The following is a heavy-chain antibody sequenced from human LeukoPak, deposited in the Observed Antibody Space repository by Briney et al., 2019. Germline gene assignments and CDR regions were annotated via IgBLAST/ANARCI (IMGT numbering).Heavy chain of an antibody. V-gene: IGHV3-74*01. CDR1: GFTFSSYW. Sequence: GGSLRLSCAASGFTFSSYWMHWVRQAPGKGLVWVSRINSDGSSTSYADSVKGRFTISRDNAKNTLYLQMNSLRAEDTAVYYCAKDPPYYYDSSGYGGGAFDIWGQGTMVTVSS. CDR2: INSDGSST. D-gene: IGHD3-22*01. J-gene: IGHJ3*02. CDR3: AKDPPYYYDSSGYGGGAFDI.